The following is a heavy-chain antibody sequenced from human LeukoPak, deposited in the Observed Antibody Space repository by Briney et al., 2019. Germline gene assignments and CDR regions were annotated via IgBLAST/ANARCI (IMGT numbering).Heavy chain of an antibody. D-gene: IGHD3-3*01. Sequence: ASVKVSCKASGYTFTSYGISWVRQAPGQGLEWMGWISAYNGNTNYAQKLQGRVTMTTDTSTSTAYMELRSLRSDDTAVYYCARDYDFWSGPRVYYYYGMDVWGQGTTVTVSS. J-gene: IGHJ6*02. CDR2: ISAYNGNT. V-gene: IGHV1-18*01. CDR1: GYTFTSYG. CDR3: ARDYDFWSGPRVYYYYGMDV.